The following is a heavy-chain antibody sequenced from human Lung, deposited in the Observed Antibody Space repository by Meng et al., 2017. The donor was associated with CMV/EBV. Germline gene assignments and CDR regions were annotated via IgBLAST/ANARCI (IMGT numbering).Heavy chain of an antibody. J-gene: IGHJ4*02. CDR3: AIESAARGNWNYRFDY. D-gene: IGHD1-7*01. V-gene: IGHV3-23*01. Sequence: GESXKISCAASGFTFSTYPMSWFRQAPGQGLEWVSHISGSGLTTYYADSVKGRFTISRENSKNMVDLQMNSLRVEDTALYYCAIESAARGNWNYRFDYWGQGTXVTVSS. CDR2: ISGSGLTT. CDR1: GFTFSTYP.